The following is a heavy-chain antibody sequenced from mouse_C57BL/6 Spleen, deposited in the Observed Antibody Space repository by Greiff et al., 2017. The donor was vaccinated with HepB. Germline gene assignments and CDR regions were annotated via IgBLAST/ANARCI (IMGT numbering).Heavy chain of an antibody. Sequence: EVQLQQSGPELVKPGASVKISCKASGYTFTDYYMNWVKQSHGKSLEWIGDINPNNGGTSYNQKFKGKATLTVDKSSSTAYMELRSLTSEDSAVYYCARKGLFIVMGDYWGQGTTLTVSS. J-gene: IGHJ2*01. D-gene: IGHD2-12*01. V-gene: IGHV1-26*01. CDR2: INPNNGGT. CDR3: ARKGLFIVMGDY. CDR1: GYTFTDYY.